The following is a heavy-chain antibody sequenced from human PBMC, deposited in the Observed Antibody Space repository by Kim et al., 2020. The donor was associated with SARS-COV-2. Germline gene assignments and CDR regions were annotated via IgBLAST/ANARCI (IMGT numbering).Heavy chain of an antibody. Sequence: YSGSTYYNPSLKSRVTISVDTSKNQFSLKLSSVTAADTAVYYCARRGWRNWGQGTLVTVSS. V-gene: IGHV4-39*01. J-gene: IGHJ4*02. CDR2: YSGST. CDR3: ARRGWRN.